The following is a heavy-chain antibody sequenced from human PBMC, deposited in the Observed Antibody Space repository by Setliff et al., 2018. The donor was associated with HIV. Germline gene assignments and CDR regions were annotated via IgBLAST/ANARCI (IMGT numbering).Heavy chain of an antibody. D-gene: IGHD5-12*01. CDR3: ARDSNSCGYYYLGNYYYHMDV. Sequence: SETLSLTCTVSGESFGNDYWSWVRQSPGKGLEWIGEIHTSGTTKYNPSLRSRVSISVDTSKTQFSLKLSSVTAADTAVYYCARDSNSCGYYYLGNYYYHMDVWGKGTTVTVSS. J-gene: IGHJ6*03. CDR2: IHTSGTT. V-gene: IGHV4-34*01. CDR1: GESFGNDY.